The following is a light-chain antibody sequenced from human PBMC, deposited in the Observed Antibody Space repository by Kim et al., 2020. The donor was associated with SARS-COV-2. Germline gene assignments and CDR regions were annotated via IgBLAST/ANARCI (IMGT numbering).Light chain of an antibody. CDR1: HSVSSTS. V-gene: IGKV3-20*01. J-gene: IGKJ1*01. Sequence: PGERATLSCRASHSVSSTSFSWYQQKPGQPPRLLISGASDRAAGVPDRFSGSGSGTDFTLAISRLEPEDFAVYFCHQHGPSPWTFGQGTKVDIK. CDR2: GAS. CDR3: HQHGPSPWT.